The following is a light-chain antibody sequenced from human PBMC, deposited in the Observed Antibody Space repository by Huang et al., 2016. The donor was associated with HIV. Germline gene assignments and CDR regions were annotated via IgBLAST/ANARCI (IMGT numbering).Light chain of an antibody. V-gene: IGKV1-NL1*01. CDR3: QQYYSPPYT. J-gene: IGKJ2*01. Sequence: DIQMTQSPSSLSSSVGDRVTITCRASQDISNSLARYQQLPGKAPRLLLSAASRLEGGVPSRFSGRGSGADYTLTINSLQPEDFATYYCQQYYSPPYTFGQGTKLEIK. CDR2: AAS. CDR1: QDISNS.